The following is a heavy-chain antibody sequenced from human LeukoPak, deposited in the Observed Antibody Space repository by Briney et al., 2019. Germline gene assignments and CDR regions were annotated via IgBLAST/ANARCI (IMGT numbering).Heavy chain of an antibody. Sequence: ASVKVSCKASGGTFSSYAISWVRQAPGQGPEWMGGIIPIFGTANYAQKFQGRVTITADESTSTAYMELSSLRSEDTAVYYCARDVWLISYYDILTGYHPPSDYWGQGTLVTVSS. CDR3: ARDVWLISYYDILTGYHPPSDY. D-gene: IGHD3-9*01. J-gene: IGHJ4*02. CDR1: GGTFSSYA. V-gene: IGHV1-69*13. CDR2: IIPIFGTA.